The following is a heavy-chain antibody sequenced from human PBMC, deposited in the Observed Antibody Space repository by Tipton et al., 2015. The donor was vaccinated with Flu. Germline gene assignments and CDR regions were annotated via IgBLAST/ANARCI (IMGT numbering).Heavy chain of an antibody. V-gene: IGHV4-4*07. D-gene: IGHD4-11*01. Sequence: TLSLTCSVSGGSINSYYWSWIRQPAGKGLEWIGRISMGGRTNYNPSLKSRVTMSVDLFKNQISLRLTSVTAADTAVYFCARRDYSNYVSEPKSWFDSWGQGTLVTVSS. CDR3: ARRDYSNYVSEPKSWFDS. J-gene: IGHJ5*01. CDR1: GGSINSYY. CDR2: ISMGGRT.